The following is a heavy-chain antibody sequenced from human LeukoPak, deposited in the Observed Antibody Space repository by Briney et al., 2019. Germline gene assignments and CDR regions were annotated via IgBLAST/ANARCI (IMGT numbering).Heavy chain of an antibody. D-gene: IGHD2-2*01. CDR1: GYTLISNG. V-gene: IGHV1-8*01. Sequence: ASVKVSCKASGYTLISNGISWVRQAPGQGLEWMGWISDYSGNTKYAQKFQDRVTMTRNTSISTAYMELSSLRSEDTAVYYCAKGVPAAIHYFDYWGQGTLVTVSS. CDR2: ISDYSGNT. CDR3: AKGVPAAIHYFDY. J-gene: IGHJ4*02.